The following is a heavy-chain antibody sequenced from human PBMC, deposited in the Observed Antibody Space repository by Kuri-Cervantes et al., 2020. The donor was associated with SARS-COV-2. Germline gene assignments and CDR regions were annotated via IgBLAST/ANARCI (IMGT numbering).Heavy chain of an antibody. D-gene: IGHD1-1*01. CDR2: YHPDDGET. J-gene: IGHJ3*01. CDR1: GYTLSELS. V-gene: IGHV1-24*01. Sequence: ASVKVSCKVFGYTLSELSIHWVRQPPGQGLEWMGGYHPDDGETFYAQKFQGRVTMTEDTSTGTAYMELSSLGSEDTAVYYCVTDLTANNWDPDAFDAWGQGTMVTVSS. CDR3: VTDLTANNWDPDAFDA.